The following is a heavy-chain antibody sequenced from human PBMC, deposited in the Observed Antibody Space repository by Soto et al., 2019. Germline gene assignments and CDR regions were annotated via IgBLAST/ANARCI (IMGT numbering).Heavy chain of an antibody. D-gene: IGHD2-8*01. Sequence: QVQLQESGPGLLKPSATLSLTCTVSGVSISSYYWSWIRQPPGKGLEWIGYIDYSGSTNYNPSLKSRVTMSVDTSKNQFSLKLRSVTAADTAVYYCARRYAGNFDYWGQGTLVTVSS. CDR1: GVSISSYY. V-gene: IGHV4-59*01. CDR2: IDYSGST. CDR3: ARRYAGNFDY. J-gene: IGHJ4*02.